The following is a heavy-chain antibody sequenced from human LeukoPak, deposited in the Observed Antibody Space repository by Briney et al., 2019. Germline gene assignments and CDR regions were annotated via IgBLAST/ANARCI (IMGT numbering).Heavy chain of an antibody. V-gene: IGHV4-34*01. J-gene: IGHJ4*02. CDR2: INQSGVN. D-gene: IGHD1-26*01. CDR3: LRGRNWEQS. Sequence: SETLSLTCAVYGGSFTTYYSSWFRQPPGKGLEWIGEINQSGVNHYNPSLKSRLPISGDTSKNQFSLKLRSVTAADTAVYFCLRGRNWEQSWGQGTLVTVSS. CDR1: GGSFTTYY.